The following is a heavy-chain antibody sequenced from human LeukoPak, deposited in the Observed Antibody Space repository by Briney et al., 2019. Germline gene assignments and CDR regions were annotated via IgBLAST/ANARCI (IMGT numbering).Heavy chain of an antibody. CDR2: INSDGSST. Sequence: GGSLRLSCAASGFTFSSYWMHWVRQAPGKGLVWVSRINSDGSSTSYADSVKGRFTISRDNAKNTLYLQMNSLRAEDTAVYYCARVALYYYDSSGYTDAFDIWGQGTTVTVSS. J-gene: IGHJ3*02. CDR3: ARVALYYYDSSGYTDAFDI. CDR1: GFTFSSYW. V-gene: IGHV3-74*01. D-gene: IGHD3-22*01.